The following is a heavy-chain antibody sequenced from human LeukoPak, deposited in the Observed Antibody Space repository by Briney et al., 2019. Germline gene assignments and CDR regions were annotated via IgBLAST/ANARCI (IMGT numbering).Heavy chain of an antibody. V-gene: IGHV3-74*01. CDR3: ASWAGNTQSDSWSGPFDY. J-gene: IGHJ4*02. Sequence: EPGGSLRLSCAASGFTFKNYWMHWVRQAPGKGPVWVSRINDDGSGTSYADSVKGRFTISRDDAKSTLYLQMNSLRAEDTAVYYCASWAGNTQSDSWSGPFDYWGQGTLVTVSS. D-gene: IGHD3-3*01. CDR1: GFTFKNYW. CDR2: INDDGSGT.